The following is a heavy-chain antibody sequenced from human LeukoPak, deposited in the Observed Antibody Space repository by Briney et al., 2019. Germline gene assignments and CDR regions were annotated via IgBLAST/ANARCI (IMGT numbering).Heavy chain of an antibody. Sequence: GGSLRLSCAASGFTFSSYGMHWVRQAPGKGLEWVAVIWYDGSNKYYADSVKGRFTISRDNAKNSLYLQMNSLRDEDTAVYYCARDGGLRGPYFDYWGQGTLVTVSS. J-gene: IGHJ4*02. CDR1: GFTFSSYG. CDR3: ARDGGLRGPYFDY. D-gene: IGHD2-15*01. V-gene: IGHV3-33*01. CDR2: IWYDGSNK.